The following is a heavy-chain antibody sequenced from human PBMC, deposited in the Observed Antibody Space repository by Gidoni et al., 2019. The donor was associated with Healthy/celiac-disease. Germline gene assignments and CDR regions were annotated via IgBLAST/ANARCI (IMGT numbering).Heavy chain of an antibody. J-gene: IGHJ4*02. V-gene: IGHV4-39*01. CDR2: IYYSGST. CDR3: ASITMIVVAYFDY. Sequence: QLQLQESGPGLVKPSETLSLTCTVSGGYISSSSYYWGWIRQPPGKVLEWSGSIYYSGSTYYNPSLKSRVTISVDTSKNQFSLKLSSVTAADTAVYYCASITMIVVAYFDYWGQGTLVTVSS. CDR1: GGYISSSSYY. D-gene: IGHD3-22*01.